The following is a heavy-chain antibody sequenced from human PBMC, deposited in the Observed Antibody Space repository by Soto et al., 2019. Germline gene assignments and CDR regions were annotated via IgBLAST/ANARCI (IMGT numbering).Heavy chain of an antibody. J-gene: IGHJ3*02. CDR2: IIPIFGTA. D-gene: IGHD3-22*01. Sequence: QVQLVQSGAEVKKPGSSVKVSCKASGGTFSSYAISWVRQAPGQGLEWMGGIIPIFGTANYAQKFQGRVTITXXEXTXXAYMELSSLRSEDTAVYYCARDAMIVVADHDAFDIWGQGTMVTVSS. CDR1: GGTFSSYA. V-gene: IGHV1-69*05. CDR3: ARDAMIVVADHDAFDI.